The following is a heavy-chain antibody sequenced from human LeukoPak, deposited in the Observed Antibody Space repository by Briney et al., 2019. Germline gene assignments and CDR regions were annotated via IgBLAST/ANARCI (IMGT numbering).Heavy chain of an antibody. V-gene: IGHV3-48*02. CDR1: GFTFSSYS. D-gene: IGHD3-3*01. CDR2: ISSSSSTI. Sequence: GGSLRLSCAASGFTFSSYSMNWVRQAPGKGLEWVSYISSSSSTIYCAGSVKGRFTISRDNAKNSLYLQMNSLRDEDTAVYYCAREPLPNYDFWSGTTWGYFDYWGQGTLVTVSS. CDR3: AREPLPNYDFWSGTTWGYFDY. J-gene: IGHJ4*02.